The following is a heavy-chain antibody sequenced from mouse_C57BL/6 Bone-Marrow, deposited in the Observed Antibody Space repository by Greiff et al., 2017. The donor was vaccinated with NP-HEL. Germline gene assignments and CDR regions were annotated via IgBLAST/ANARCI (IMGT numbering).Heavy chain of an antibody. Sequence: EVMLVESGGGLVKPGGSLKLSCAASGFTFSDYGMHWVRQAPEKGLEWVAYISSGSSTIYYADTVKGRFTISRDNAKNTLFLQMTSLRSEDTAMYYCAIYYDTLFAYWGQGTLVTVSA. CDR1: GFTFSDYG. J-gene: IGHJ3*01. D-gene: IGHD2-4*01. V-gene: IGHV5-17*01. CDR3: AIYYDTLFAY. CDR2: ISSGSSTI.